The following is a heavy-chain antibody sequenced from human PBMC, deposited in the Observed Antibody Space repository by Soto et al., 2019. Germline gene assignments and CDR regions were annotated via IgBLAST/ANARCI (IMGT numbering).Heavy chain of an antibody. J-gene: IGHJ4*02. Sequence: GGSLRLSFAAAGFIYIGCRSHSIRQAPGKGLEWVSSISSSSSYIYYADSVKGRFTISRDNAKNSLYLQMNSLRAEDTAVYYCARDRATYYDFWSGDQDFDSWGQGTLVTVSS. D-gene: IGHD3-3*01. V-gene: IGHV3-21*01. CDR2: ISSSSSYI. CDR1: GFIYIGCR. CDR3: ARDRATYYDFWSGDQDFDS.